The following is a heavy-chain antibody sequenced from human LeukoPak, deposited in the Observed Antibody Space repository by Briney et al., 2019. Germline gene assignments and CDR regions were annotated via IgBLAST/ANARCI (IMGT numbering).Heavy chain of an antibody. CDR2: ISVYNADT. CDR3: ARLRFELGYYFDY. Sequence: ASVKVSCKASGYTFTGYYMHWVRQAPGQGLEWLGWISVYNADTNYAQKLQGRVTMTTDTSTSTAYMELRSLRSDDTAVYYCARLRFELGYYFDYWGQGTLVTVSS. J-gene: IGHJ4*02. D-gene: IGHD3-3*01. V-gene: IGHV1-18*04. CDR1: GYTFTGYY.